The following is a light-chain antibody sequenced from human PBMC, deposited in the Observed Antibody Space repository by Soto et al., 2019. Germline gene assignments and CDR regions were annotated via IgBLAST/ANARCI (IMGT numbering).Light chain of an antibody. CDR2: TSS. CDR3: QQFDASPWT. Sequence: EIVLTQSPGTLTLSPGERATISCRASQSVSSSFLAWYQQKPAQAPTLLIHTSSSRATGVPDRFSGSGSGTDFSLTISRLEPEDFAVYYCQQFDASPWTFGQGTKVEIK. J-gene: IGKJ1*01. CDR1: QSVSSSF. V-gene: IGKV3-20*01.